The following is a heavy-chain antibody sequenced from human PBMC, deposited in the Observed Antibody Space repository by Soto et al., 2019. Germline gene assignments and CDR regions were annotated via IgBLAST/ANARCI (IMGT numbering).Heavy chain of an antibody. CDR2: ISGYNGNT. V-gene: IGHV1-18*01. J-gene: IGHJ4*02. CDR3: ARAAYLYDSSAYSYVDY. D-gene: IGHD3-22*01. Sequence: QVQLVQAGAEVKKPGASVKVSCTAAGYTFSDYGISWARQAPVQGLEWMGWISGYNGNTNYAQNLQGRVTMPTDTSTATAYMEMRSLRSDDTAVYYCARAAYLYDSSAYSYVDYWGQGTLVTVSS. CDR1: GYTFSDYG.